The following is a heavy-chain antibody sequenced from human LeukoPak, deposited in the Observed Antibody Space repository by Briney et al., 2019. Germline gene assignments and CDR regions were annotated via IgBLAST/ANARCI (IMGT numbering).Heavy chain of an antibody. D-gene: IGHD3-22*01. CDR3: ARGWEDYYDSGGYYGYFDY. Sequence: ASVKVSCKASGYTFTSYYMHWVRQAPGQGLEWMGIINPSGGSTSYAQKLQGRVTMTGDMSTSTVYMELSSLTSEATAVYYCARGWEDYYDSGGYYGYFDYWGQGTRVTVSS. V-gene: IGHV1-46*01. CDR2: INPSGGST. CDR1: GYTFTSYY. J-gene: IGHJ4*02.